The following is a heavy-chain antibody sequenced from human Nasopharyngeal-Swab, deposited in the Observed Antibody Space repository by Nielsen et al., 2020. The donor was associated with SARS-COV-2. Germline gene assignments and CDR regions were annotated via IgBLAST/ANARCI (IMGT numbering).Heavy chain of an antibody. D-gene: IGHD2-21*01. CDR1: GFTFRSYA. CDR2: ISGSGDTT. V-gene: IGHV3-23*01. J-gene: IGHJ6*02. CDR3: AKAPYLRGLDV. Sequence: GGSLRLSCAASGFTFRSYAMSWVRQAPGKGLEWVSIISGSGDTTYYADSVNDRFTISRDNSKNTLYLQMNSLRVEDTAVYYCAKAPYLRGLDVWGQGTTVTVSS.